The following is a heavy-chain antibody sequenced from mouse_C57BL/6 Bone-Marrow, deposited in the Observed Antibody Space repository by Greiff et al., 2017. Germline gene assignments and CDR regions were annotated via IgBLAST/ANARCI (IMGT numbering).Heavy chain of an antibody. D-gene: IGHD1-1*01. J-gene: IGHJ4*01. CDR2: IYPRSGNT. CDR1: GYTFTSYG. CDR3: AIYYGSTFYAMDY. Sequence: QVQLQQSGAELARPGASVKLSCKASGYTFTSYGISWVKQRTGQGLEWIGEIYPRSGNTYYNEKFKGKATLTADKSSSTAYMELRSLTSEDSAVYVCAIYYGSTFYAMDYWGQGTSVTVSS. V-gene: IGHV1-81*01.